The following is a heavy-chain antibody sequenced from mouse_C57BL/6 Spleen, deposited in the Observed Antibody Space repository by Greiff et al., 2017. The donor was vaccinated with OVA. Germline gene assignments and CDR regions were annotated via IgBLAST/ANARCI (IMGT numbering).Heavy chain of an antibody. CDR2: IDPENGDT. D-gene: IGHD1-1*01. CDR1: GFNIKDDY. J-gene: IGHJ1*03. Sequence: EVQLQQSGAELVRPGASVKLSCTASGFNIKDDYMHWVKQRPEQGLEWIGWIDPENGDTEYASKFQGKATITADTSSNTAYLQLSSLTSEDTAVYYWTTGLRRYFDVWGTGTTVTVSS. V-gene: IGHV14-4*01. CDR3: TTGLRRYFDV.